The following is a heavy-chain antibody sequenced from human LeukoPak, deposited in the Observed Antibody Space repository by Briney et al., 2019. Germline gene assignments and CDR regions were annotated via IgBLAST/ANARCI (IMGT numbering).Heavy chain of an antibody. Sequence: GGSLRLSCAASGFTFSSYAMHWVRQAPGKGMEWVAVISYDGSNKYYADSVKGRFTISRDNSKNTLYLQMNSLRAEDTAVYYCARDPNGDYEDYYYYYGMDVWGKGTTVTVSS. D-gene: IGHD4-17*01. CDR3: ARDPNGDYEDYYYYYGMDV. V-gene: IGHV3-30*04. CDR2: ISYDGSNK. J-gene: IGHJ6*04. CDR1: GFTFSSYA.